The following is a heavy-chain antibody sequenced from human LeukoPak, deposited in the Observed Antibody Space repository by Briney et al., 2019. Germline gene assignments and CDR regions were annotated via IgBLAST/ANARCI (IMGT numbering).Heavy chain of an antibody. CDR3: ARGCSSTSCYGFDY. D-gene: IGHD2-2*01. J-gene: IGHJ4*02. Sequence: TGGSLRLSCADSGFTVSSKYMSWVRQAPGKGLEWVSVIYSGGSTYYADSVKGRFTISRDNSKNTLYLQMNSLRAEDTAVYYCARGCSSTSCYGFDYWGQGTLVTVSS. CDR2: IYSGGST. CDR1: GFTVSSKY. V-gene: IGHV3-53*01.